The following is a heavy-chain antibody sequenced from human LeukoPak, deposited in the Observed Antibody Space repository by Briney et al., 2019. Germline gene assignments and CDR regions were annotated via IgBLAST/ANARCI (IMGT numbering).Heavy chain of an antibody. CDR2: IYSAGST. J-gene: IGHJ4*02. CDR1: EFTVNNNY. Sequence: GGSLRLSCAASEFTVNNNYMSWVRQAPGKGLEWVSTIYSAGSTNYADSVKGRFTISRDNPKNTMYLQMNSLRAEDTAVYYCAGGLRSGLIDYWGQGTLVTVSS. V-gene: IGHV3-53*01. D-gene: IGHD4-17*01. CDR3: AGGLRSGLIDY.